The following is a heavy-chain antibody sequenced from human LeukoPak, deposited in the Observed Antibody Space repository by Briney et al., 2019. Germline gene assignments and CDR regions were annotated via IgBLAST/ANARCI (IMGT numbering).Heavy chain of an antibody. J-gene: IGHJ6*03. CDR2: IYSGGST. D-gene: IGHD6-13*01. CDR3: ARGIVAAAGSYYYYMDV. Sequence: PGGSLRLSCAASGFTVSSNYMSWVRQAPGKGLEWVSVIYSGGSTYYADSVKGRFTISRDNSKNTLYLQMNSLRAEDTAVYYCARGIVAAAGSYYYYMDVWGKGTTVTVSS. V-gene: IGHV3-53*01. CDR1: GFTVSSNY.